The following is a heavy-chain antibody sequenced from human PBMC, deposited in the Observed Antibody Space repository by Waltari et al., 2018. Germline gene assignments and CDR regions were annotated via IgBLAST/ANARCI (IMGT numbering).Heavy chain of an antibody. CDR3: ARDVLLGAFDT. CDR1: GFHFKTHA. CDR2: ISNDGTKE. J-gene: IGHJ3*02. Sequence: QVQLVESGGDVVQPGGSLSVSCAAPGFHFKTHAIHWVRQAPGKGLEWVAAISNDGTKENYADSVKGRFTLSRDNSKNTLFLQMNSLSNDDTAVYYCARDVLLGAFDTWGQGTMVTVSS. V-gene: IGHV3-30-3*01. D-gene: IGHD2-8*02.